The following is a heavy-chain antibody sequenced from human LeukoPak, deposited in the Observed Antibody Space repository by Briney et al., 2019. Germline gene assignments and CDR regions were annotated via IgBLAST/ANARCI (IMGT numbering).Heavy chain of an antibody. J-gene: IGHJ4*02. CDR3: ARDPGYCSSTSCYYYFDY. D-gene: IGHD2-2*01. V-gene: IGHV4-59*01. CDR2: IYYNGST. Sequence: SATLSLTCAASGGSISSYYWSWIRQPPGKGLELVVYIYYNGSTKYNPSFKSRVTISVDKSNNQSSLKLSSVTAADTAVYYCARDPGYCSSTSCYYYFDYWGQGTLVTVSS. CDR1: GGSISSYY.